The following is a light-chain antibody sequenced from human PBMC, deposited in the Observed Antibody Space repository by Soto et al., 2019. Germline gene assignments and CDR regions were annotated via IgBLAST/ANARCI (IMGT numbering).Light chain of an antibody. CDR3: QQRRSWPPVT. J-gene: IGKJ1*01. CDR2: DAS. V-gene: IGKV3-11*01. Sequence: EIVLTQSPATLSLSPGERVTLSCRASQSVSSYLAWYQQKPGQAPMLLIYDASNRATGIPARFSGSGSGTDFTLTISSVEPEDFAVYYCQQRRSWPPVTFGQGTKVEIK. CDR1: QSVSSY.